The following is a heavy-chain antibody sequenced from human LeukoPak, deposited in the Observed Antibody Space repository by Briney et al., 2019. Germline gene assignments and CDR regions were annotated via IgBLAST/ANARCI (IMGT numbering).Heavy chain of an antibody. CDR3: ARRGIAATHYYFDY. Sequence: GGSLRLSCAASGFTFSSYGMHWVRQAPGKGLEWVAFIWYDGSNKYYADSVKGRFTISRDNSKNSLYLQMNSLRAEDTAVYYCARRGIAATHYYFDYWGQGTLVTVSS. CDR1: GFTFSSYG. CDR2: IWYDGSNK. V-gene: IGHV3-33*01. D-gene: IGHD2-15*01. J-gene: IGHJ4*02.